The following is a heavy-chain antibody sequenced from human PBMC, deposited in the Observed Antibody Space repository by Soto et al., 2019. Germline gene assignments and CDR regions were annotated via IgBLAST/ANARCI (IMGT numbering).Heavy chain of an antibody. D-gene: IGHD6-6*01. Sequence: SVKVSCKASGYTFTSYAMHWVRQAPGQRLEWMGWINAGNGNTKYSQKFQGRVTITRDTSASTAYMELSSLRSEDTAVYYCARYRILEYSSSYYYYYGMDVWGQGTTVTV. CDR3: ARYRILEYSSSYYYYYGMDV. J-gene: IGHJ6*02. CDR2: INAGNGNT. V-gene: IGHV1-3*01. CDR1: GYTFTSYA.